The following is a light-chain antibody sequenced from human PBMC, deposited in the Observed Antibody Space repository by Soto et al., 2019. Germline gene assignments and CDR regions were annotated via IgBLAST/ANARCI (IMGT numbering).Light chain of an antibody. CDR2: GAS. Sequence: EIVMTQSPSTVSVYPGERATLSCRVSQSVSSRLAWYQQKPGQAPRLLISGASSRATGIPDRFSGSGFGTDFTLTISRLEPEDFALYYCQHYAGGSRITFGQGTRLEIK. V-gene: IGKV3-20*01. CDR1: QSVSSR. J-gene: IGKJ5*01. CDR3: QHYAGGSRIT.